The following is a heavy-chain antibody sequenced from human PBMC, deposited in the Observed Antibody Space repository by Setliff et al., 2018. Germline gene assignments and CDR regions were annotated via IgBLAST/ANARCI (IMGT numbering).Heavy chain of an antibody. CDR2: IYYSGTT. J-gene: IGHJ4*02. CDR3: ATTGTYRYFDY. Sequence: SETLSLTCTVSGDSISSSRYYWAWIRQPPGKGLEWIGNIYYSGTTYSNPSLKGRVTMSVDTSKNQFSLRLNSVTASDTAVYYCATTGTYRYFDYWGQGTLVTVSS. D-gene: IGHD1-1*01. CDR1: GDSISSSRYY. V-gene: IGHV4-39*01.